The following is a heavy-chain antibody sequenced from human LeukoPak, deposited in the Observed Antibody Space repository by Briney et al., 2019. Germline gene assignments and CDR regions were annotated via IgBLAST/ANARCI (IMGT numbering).Heavy chain of an antibody. CDR1: GGSFSSYY. CDR2: IYYSGST. Sequence: SETLSLTCAVYGGSFSSYYWGWIRQPPGKGLEWIGSIYYSGSTYYNPSLKSRVTISVDTSKNQFSLKLSSVTAADTAVYYCARHSGYSGYDFDYWGQGTLVTVSS. V-gene: IGHV4-39*01. CDR3: ARHSGYSGYDFDY. D-gene: IGHD5-12*01. J-gene: IGHJ4*02.